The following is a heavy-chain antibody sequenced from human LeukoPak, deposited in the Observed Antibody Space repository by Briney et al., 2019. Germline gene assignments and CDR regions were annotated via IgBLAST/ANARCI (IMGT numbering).Heavy chain of an antibody. Sequence: ASVKVSCKASGYTFTGYYIHWVRQAPGQGLEWMGWINPNSGGTKYAQKFQGRVTMTRDTSITTAYMELNRLRSDDTAVYYCASHLLSLQQLVMGDGFDIWGHGTMVTVSS. CDR1: GYTFTGYY. CDR3: ASHLLSLQQLVMGDGFDI. V-gene: IGHV1-2*02. CDR2: INPNSGGT. J-gene: IGHJ3*02. D-gene: IGHD6-13*01.